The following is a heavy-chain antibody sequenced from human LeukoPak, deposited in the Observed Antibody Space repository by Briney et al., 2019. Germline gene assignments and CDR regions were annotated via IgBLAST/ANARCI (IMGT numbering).Heavy chain of an antibody. V-gene: IGHV3-30-3*01. Sequence: GGSLRLSCAASGFTFSSYAMHWVRQAPGKGLEWVAVISYDGSNKYYADSVKGRFTISRDNSKNTLYLQMNSLRAEDTAVYYCAKDQGAYDFWSGYPIDYWGQGTLVTVSS. J-gene: IGHJ4*02. CDR2: ISYDGSNK. D-gene: IGHD3-3*01. CDR1: GFTFSSYA. CDR3: AKDQGAYDFWSGYPIDY.